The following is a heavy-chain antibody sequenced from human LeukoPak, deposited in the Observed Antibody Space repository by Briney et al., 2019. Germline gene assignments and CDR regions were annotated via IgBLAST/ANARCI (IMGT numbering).Heavy chain of an antibody. CDR2: IYSGGST. CDR1: GFTVSSNY. J-gene: IGHJ4*02. Sequence: GGSLRLSCAASGFTVSSNYMSWVRQAPGKGLEWVSVIYSGGSTYYADSVKGRFTISRDDSKNTLYLQMNSLRAEDTAVYYCAKVPPRIVVVVAATYWGQGTLVTVSS. D-gene: IGHD2-15*01. CDR3: AKVPPRIVVVVAATY. V-gene: IGHV3-53*01.